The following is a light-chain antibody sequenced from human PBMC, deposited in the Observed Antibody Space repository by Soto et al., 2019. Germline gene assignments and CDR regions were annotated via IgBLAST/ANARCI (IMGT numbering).Light chain of an antibody. J-gene: IGKJ4*01. Sequence: ITMTQSPSTLSASVGDTVTVTCRASQSVSGWLAWYQQKPGKAPKLLIYAASSLQSGVPSRFSGSGSGTDFTLTISSLQPEDVATYYCQKYNSAPRTFGGGTMVDIK. CDR2: AAS. V-gene: IGKV1-5*01. CDR3: QKYNSAPRT. CDR1: QSVSGW.